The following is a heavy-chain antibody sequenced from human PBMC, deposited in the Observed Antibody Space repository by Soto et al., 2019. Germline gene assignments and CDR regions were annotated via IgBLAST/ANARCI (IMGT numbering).Heavy chain of an antibody. D-gene: IGHD3-22*01. V-gene: IGHV1-69*13. CDR3: ARGGHYYDSSGVINIVYFDY. J-gene: IGHJ4*02. CDR1: GGTFSSYA. Sequence: ASVKVSCKASGGTFSSYAISWVRQAPGQGLEWMGGIIPIFGTANYAQKFQGRVTITADESTSTAYMELSSLRSEDTAVYYCARGGHYYDSSGVINIVYFDYWGQGTLVTVSS. CDR2: IIPIFGTA.